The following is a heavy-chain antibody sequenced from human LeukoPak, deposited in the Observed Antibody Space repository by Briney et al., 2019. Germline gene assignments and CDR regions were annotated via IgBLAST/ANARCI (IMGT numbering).Heavy chain of an antibody. Sequence: SGRSLRLSCAASGFTFSSYAMHWVRQAPGKGLEWVSGMRWNSGSIGYADSMKGRFTISRDNAKNSLYLQMNSLRAEDTALYYCAKGFGVVIGLDAFDIWGQGTMVTVSS. V-gene: IGHV3-9*01. CDR3: AKGFGVVIGLDAFDI. D-gene: IGHD3-3*01. J-gene: IGHJ3*02. CDR1: GFTFSSYA. CDR2: MRWNSGSI.